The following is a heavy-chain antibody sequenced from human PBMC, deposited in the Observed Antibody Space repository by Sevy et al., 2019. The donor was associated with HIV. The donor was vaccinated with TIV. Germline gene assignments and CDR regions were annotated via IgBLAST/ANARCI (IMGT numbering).Heavy chain of an antibody. CDR2: ISGSGTRT. CDR3: AKGGGAHYDPDEIGYYFYYYNMDV. D-gene: IGHD3-22*01. CDR1: GFSFDSYG. J-gene: IGHJ6*03. Sequence: GGSLRLSCAVSGFSFDSYGMTWVRQAPGKGLEWVSGISGSGTRTYYADSVKGRFIISRDNSKNTLYLQMNSLRSEDKGMYYWAKGGGAHYDPDEIGYYFYYYNMDVWGKGTTVTVSS. V-gene: IGHV3-23*01.